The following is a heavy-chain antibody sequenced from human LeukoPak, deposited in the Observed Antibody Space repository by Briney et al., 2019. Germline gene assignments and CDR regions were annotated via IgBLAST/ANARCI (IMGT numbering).Heavy chain of an antibody. J-gene: IGHJ5*02. D-gene: IGHD2-2*02. CDR1: GGSIGSGGYY. CDR2: IYYSGST. V-gene: IGHV4-31*03. Sequence: SETLSLTCTVSGGSIGSGGYYWSWIRQHPGKGLEWIGYIYYSGSTYYNPSLKSRVTISVDTSKNQFSLKLSSVTAADTAVYYCARVKGYCSSTSCYSWFDPWGQGTLVTVSS. CDR3: ARVKGYCSSTSCYSWFDP.